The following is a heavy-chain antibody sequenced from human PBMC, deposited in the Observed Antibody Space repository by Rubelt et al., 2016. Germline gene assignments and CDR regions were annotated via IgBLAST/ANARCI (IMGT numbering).Heavy chain of an antibody. J-gene: IGHJ4*02. D-gene: IGHD3-10*01. CDR2: ISHTGST. V-gene: IGHV4-4*08. CDR1: GGSISSYF. CDR3: ARGNSAAY. Sequence: VLLQESGPGLVKHSETLSLTCSVSGGSISSYFWSWVRQPPGKRLEWIGYISHTGSTNYTPSLKSRVTISIDTSQRQFSLELDSVPAADTAVYYCARGNSAAYWGQGTLVTVSS.